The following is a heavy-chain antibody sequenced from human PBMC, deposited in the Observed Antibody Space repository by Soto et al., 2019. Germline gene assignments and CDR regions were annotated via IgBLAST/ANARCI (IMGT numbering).Heavy chain of an antibody. J-gene: IGHJ4*02. CDR1: GGSISSSSYY. D-gene: IGHD5-12*01. CDR3: AGIYSGYDPIDY. CDR2: IYYSGRT. Sequence: QLQLQESGPGLVKPSETLSLTCTVSGGSISSSSYYWGWIRQPPGKGLEWIGSIYYSGRTYYNPSLKSRVTISVDTSKNQFSLKLSSVTAADTAVYYCAGIYSGYDPIDYWGQGTLVTVSS. V-gene: IGHV4-39*01.